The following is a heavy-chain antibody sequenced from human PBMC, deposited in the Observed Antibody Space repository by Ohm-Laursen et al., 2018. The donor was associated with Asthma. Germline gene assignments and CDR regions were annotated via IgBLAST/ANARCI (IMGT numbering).Heavy chain of an antibody. CDR1: GFTFSSYG. V-gene: IGHV3-30*03. CDR3: VRAYSIGSFDY. D-gene: IGHD5-18*01. J-gene: IGHJ4*02. Sequence: SLRLSCSASGFTFSSYGMHWVRQAPGKGLEWVAVISYDGSNKYYADSVKGRFTISRDNSKNTLYLQMNSLRAEDTAVYYCVRAYSIGSFDYWGQGALVTVSS. CDR2: ISYDGSNK.